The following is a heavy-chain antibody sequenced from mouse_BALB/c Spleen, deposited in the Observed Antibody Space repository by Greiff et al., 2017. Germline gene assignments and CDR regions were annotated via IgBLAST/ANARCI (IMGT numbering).Heavy chain of an antibody. D-gene: IGHD3-2*01. J-gene: IGHJ3*01. CDR2: IDPANGNT. V-gene: IGHV14-3*02. Sequence: EVKLMESGAELVKPGASVKLSCTASGFNIKDTYMHWVKQRPEQGLEWIGRIDPANGNTKYDPKFQGKATITADTSSNTAYLQLSSLTSEDTAVYYCAREGTARATWAAYWGQGTLVTVSA. CDR3: AREGTARATWAAY. CDR1: GFNIKDTY.